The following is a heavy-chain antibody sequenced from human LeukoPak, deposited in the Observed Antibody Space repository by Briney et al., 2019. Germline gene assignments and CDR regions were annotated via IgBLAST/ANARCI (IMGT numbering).Heavy chain of an antibody. CDR3: AKLSQPDYCYYYMDV. V-gene: IGHV3-23*01. D-gene: IGHD6-13*01. Sequence: GGSLRLSCAASGFTFSSYAMSWVRQAPGKGLEWVSAISGSGGSTYYADSVKGRFTISRDNSKNTLYLQMNSLRAEDTAVYYCAKLSQPDYCYYYMDVWGKGTTVTVSS. CDR2: ISGSGGST. J-gene: IGHJ6*03. CDR1: GFTFSSYA.